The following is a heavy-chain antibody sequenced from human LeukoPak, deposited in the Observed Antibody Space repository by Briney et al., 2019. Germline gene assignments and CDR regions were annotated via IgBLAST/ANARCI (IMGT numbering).Heavy chain of an antibody. D-gene: IGHD3-10*01. V-gene: IGHV4-59*01. Sequence: PSETLSLTCTVSGGSISSYYWSWIRQPPGKGLEWIGYIYYSGSTNYNPSLKSRVTISVDTSKNQSSLKLSSVTAADTAVYYCARGGGSGSYWGDFDYWGQGTLVTVSS. CDR1: GGSISSYY. CDR2: IYYSGST. J-gene: IGHJ4*02. CDR3: ARGGGSGSYWGDFDY.